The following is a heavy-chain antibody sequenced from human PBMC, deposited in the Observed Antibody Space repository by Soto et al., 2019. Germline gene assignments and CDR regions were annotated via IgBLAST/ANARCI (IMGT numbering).Heavy chain of an antibody. CDR2: ISYDGSNK. J-gene: IGHJ4*02. Sequence: GGSLRLSCAASGFTFSSYAMNWVRQTPGKGLEWVAVISYDGSNKYYADSVKGRFTISRDNSKNTLYLQMNSLRAEDTAIYYCAKPGLGGVRGVIIKGEYFFDYWGQGTLVTVSS. CDR1: GFTFSSYA. V-gene: IGHV3-30-3*02. D-gene: IGHD3-10*01. CDR3: AKPGLGGVRGVIIKGEYFFDY.